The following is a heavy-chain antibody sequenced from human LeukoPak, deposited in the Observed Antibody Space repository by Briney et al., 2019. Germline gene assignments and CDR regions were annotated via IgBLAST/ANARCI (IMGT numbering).Heavy chain of an antibody. J-gene: IGHJ4*02. V-gene: IGHV3-30*18. CDR3: AKDPLGSGYGRYFDY. CDR2: ISYDGSNK. CDR1: GFTFSSYG. Sequence: GGSLRLSCAASGFTFSSYGMHWVRQAPGKGLEWVAVISYDGSNKYYADSVKGRFTISRDNSKNTLYLQMNSLRAEDTAVYYCAKDPLGSGYGRYFDYWGQGTLVTVSP. D-gene: IGHD3-22*01.